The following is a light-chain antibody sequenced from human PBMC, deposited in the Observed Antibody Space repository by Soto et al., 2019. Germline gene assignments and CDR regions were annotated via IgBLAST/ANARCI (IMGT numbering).Light chain of an antibody. CDR3: HQYYSAPYT. CDR1: RRILYNSNNKNY. Sequence: DIVMTQSPDSLAVSLGEGATINCKSSRRILYNSNNKNYLTWYQQKPGQPSKLLISWASIRESGVPDRFSGSGSGTDFTLTIGSLRAEDVAVYYCHQYYSAPYTFGQGTKLEIK. CDR2: WAS. J-gene: IGKJ2*01. V-gene: IGKV4-1*01.